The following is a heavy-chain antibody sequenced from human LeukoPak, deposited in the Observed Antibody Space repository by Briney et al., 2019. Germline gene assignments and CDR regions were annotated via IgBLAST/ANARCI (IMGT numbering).Heavy chain of an antibody. CDR2: IYYSGST. D-gene: IGHD4-17*01. J-gene: IGHJ4*02. CDR3: AIFDYGDYFFDY. Sequence: SETLSLTCTVSGGSISSSSYYWGWIRQPPGKGLEWIGSIYYSGSTYYNPSLKSRVTISVDTSKNQFSLKLSSVTAADTAVYYCAIFDYGDYFFDYWGQGTLSPSPQ. V-gene: IGHV4-39*07. CDR1: GGSISSSSYY.